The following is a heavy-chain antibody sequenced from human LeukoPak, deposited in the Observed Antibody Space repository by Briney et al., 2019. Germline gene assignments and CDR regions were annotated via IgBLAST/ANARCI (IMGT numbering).Heavy chain of an antibody. CDR3: ARDYYDPHSDAFDI. Sequence: SETLSLTCTVSGGSISSYYWSWIRQPAGKGLEWIGRIYTSGSTNYNPSLKSRVTISVDKSKNQFSLKLSSVTAADTAVYYCARDYYDPHSDAFDIWGQGTMVTVSS. CDR1: GGSISSYY. CDR2: IYTSGST. V-gene: IGHV4-4*07. D-gene: IGHD3-22*01. J-gene: IGHJ3*02.